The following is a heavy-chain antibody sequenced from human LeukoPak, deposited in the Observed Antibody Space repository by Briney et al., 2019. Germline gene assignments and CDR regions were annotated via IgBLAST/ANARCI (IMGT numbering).Heavy chain of an antibody. J-gene: IGHJ6*02. Sequence: AGGSLRLSCAASGFTFSSYEMNWVRQAPGKGLEWVSYISSSGSTIYYADSVKGRFTISRDNAKNSLYLQMNSLRDEDTAVYYCARVGRGVYGMDVWGQGTTVTVSS. D-gene: IGHD3-10*01. CDR3: ARVGRGVYGMDV. V-gene: IGHV3-48*03. CDR1: GFTFSSYE. CDR2: ISSSGSTI.